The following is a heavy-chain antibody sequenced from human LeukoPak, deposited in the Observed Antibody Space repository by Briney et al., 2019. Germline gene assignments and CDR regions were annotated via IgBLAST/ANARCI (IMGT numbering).Heavy chain of an antibody. CDR1: GLTFSGSA. CDR2: TRSKANSYAT. Sequence: GGSLRLSCAASGLTFSGSAMHWVRPASGKGLEWVGRTRSKANSYATAYAASVKGRFTISRDDSKNTAYLQMNSLKTEDTAVYYCTRGSGSFDPWGQGTLVTVSS. D-gene: IGHD3-10*01. J-gene: IGHJ5*02. CDR3: TRGSGSFDP. V-gene: IGHV3-73*01.